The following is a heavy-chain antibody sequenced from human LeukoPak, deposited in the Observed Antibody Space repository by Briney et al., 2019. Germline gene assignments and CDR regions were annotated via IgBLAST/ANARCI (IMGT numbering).Heavy chain of an antibody. CDR1: GGSFSGYY. Sequence: SETLSLTCAVYGGSFSGYYWSWIRQPPGKGLEWIGEINHSGSTNYNPSLKSRVTMSVDTSKNQFSLKLSSVTAADTAVYYCARDDAFDIWGQGTMVTVSS. J-gene: IGHJ3*02. CDR2: INHSGST. CDR3: ARDDAFDI. V-gene: IGHV4-34*01.